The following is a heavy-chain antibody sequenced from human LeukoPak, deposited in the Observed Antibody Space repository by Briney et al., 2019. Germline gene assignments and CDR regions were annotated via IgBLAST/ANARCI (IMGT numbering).Heavy chain of an antibody. V-gene: IGHV3-66*01. CDR2: IYSGGTT. CDR1: GFTVSRNY. CDR3: ARSGVSAALPYYYGMDV. D-gene: IGHD2-2*01. J-gene: IGHJ6*02. Sequence: GGSLRLSCVASGFTVSRNYMSLVRQAPGKGLEWISVIYSGGTTYYADSVKGRFTISRDTSKNTLYLQMTNLRVEDTAVFYCARSGVSAALPYYYGMDVWGQGTTVTVS.